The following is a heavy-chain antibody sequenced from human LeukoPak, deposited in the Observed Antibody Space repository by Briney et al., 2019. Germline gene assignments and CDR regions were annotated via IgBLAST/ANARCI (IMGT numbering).Heavy chain of an antibody. D-gene: IGHD3-10*01. V-gene: IGHV4-34*11. CDR2: IDDTGST. J-gene: IGHJ4*02. CDR3: ARTPSMVRLKHLPYYFDY. CDR1: GGSFSGYY. Sequence: SETLSLTCAVYGGSFSGYYWSWIRQPPGKGLEWIGYIDDTGSTNFNPSLRSRVTISVDTSKNQFSLKLNSVTAADTAVYYCARTPSMVRLKHLPYYFDYWGQGTLVTVSS.